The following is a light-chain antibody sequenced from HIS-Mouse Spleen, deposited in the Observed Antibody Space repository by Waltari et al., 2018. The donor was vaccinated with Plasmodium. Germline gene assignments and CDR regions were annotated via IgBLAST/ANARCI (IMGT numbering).Light chain of an antibody. CDR3: QQYDNLPPLFT. CDR2: DAS. J-gene: IGKJ3*01. CDR1: QDSSNY. V-gene: IGKV1-33*01. Sequence: DIQMTQCPSSLSASVGDRVTITCQASQDSSNYLNWYQQKPGKAPKLLFYDASTSETGVTARFSGSGSVTDVTFTISSLQPEDIATYYCQQYDNLPPLFTFGPGTKVDIK.